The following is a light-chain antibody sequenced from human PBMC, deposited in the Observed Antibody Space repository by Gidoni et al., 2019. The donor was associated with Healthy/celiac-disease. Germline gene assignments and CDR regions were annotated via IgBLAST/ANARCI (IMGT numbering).Light chain of an antibody. J-gene: IGKJ1*01. CDR1: QGISSY. V-gene: IGKV1-8*01. CDR3: PQYYSYPWT. Sequence: RSPSSFSASTGDRVTITCRASQGISSYLAWYQQKPGKAPKLLIYAASTLQSGVPSRFSGSGSGTDFTLTISCLQSEDFATYYCPQYYSYPWTFGQGTKVEIK. CDR2: AAS.